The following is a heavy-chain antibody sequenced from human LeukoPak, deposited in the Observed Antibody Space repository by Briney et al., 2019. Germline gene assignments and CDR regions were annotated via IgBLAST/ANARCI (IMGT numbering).Heavy chain of an antibody. V-gene: IGHV4-59*01. Sequence: SETLSLTCTVSGGSISSYYWSWIRQPPGKGLEWIGYIYYSGSTNYNPSLKSRVTISVDTSKNQFSLKLSSVTAADTAVYYCARGVVVAATLYYYYYMDVWGKGTTVTVSS. CDR3: ARGVVVAATLYYYYYMDV. D-gene: IGHD2-15*01. CDR2: IYYSGST. J-gene: IGHJ6*03. CDR1: GGSISSYY.